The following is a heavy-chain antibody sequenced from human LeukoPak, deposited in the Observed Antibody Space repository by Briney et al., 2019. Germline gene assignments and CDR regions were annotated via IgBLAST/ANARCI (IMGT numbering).Heavy chain of an antibody. CDR3: ARMASDGTMNWFDP. V-gene: IGHV1-8*01. J-gene: IGHJ5*02. CDR1: GYIFTNYD. CDR2: MKPDSGNT. D-gene: IGHD6-13*01. Sequence: ASVKVSCKASGYIFTNYDINWVRQATGQGLEWMGWMKPDSGNTGYAQKFQGRVTMTRNTSTNTAYMELSSLRSGDTAMYYCARMASDGTMNWFDPWGQGTLVIVSS.